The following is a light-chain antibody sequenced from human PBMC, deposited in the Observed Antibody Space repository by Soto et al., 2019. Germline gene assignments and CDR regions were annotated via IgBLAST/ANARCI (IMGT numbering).Light chain of an antibody. V-gene: IGKV3-15*01. CDR1: QSARTN. CDR3: QHYDHWPLT. CDR2: AET. Sequence: EIVMTQSPATLSVSPGERATLSCRASQSARTNLAWYQQKPGQAPRLLIYAETTRATGIPARYSGSGSGTEFTLTISSLQSEDFAVYFCQHYDHWPLTFGGGTTVEIK. J-gene: IGKJ4*01.